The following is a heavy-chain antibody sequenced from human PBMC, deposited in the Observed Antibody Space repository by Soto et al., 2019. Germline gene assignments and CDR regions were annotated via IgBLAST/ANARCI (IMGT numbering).Heavy chain of an antibody. CDR1: GYSISSGYY. CDR2: IYHGGST. D-gene: IGHD3-22*01. V-gene: IGHV4-38-2*01. J-gene: IGHJ5*01. Sequence: SETLSLTCAVSGYSISSGYYWGWLRQPPGKGLEWIGSIYHGGSTYYNPSLNSRVTLSIDMTNNHVSLTLTSVTAADTAMYYCASSTFFPDSRGYHFKNLDSWGQGTLVTSPQ. CDR3: ASSTFFPDSRGYHFKNLDS.